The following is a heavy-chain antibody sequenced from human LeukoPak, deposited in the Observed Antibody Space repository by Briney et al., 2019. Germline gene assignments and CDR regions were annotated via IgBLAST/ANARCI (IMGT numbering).Heavy chain of an antibody. CDR1: GFTFSDYA. CDR3: ARDPLGTRPGFDY. V-gene: IGHV3-23*01. J-gene: IGHJ4*02. Sequence: PGGSLRLSCAASGFTFSDYAMSWVRQAPGEGLEWVSGINDGGGDTYYADSVKGRFTISRDNSKNTLYLQMNSLRAEDTAVYYCARDPLGTRPGFDYWGQGTLVTVSS. D-gene: IGHD1-1*01. CDR2: INDGGGDT.